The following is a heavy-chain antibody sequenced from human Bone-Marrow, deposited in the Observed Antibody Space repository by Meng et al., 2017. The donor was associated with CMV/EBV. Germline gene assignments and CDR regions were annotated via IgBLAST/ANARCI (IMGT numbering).Heavy chain of an antibody. D-gene: IGHD3-3*01. CDR3: ARGAYDFWSGYNWFDP. J-gene: IGHJ5*02. Sequence: GQLTESGPGLVKPSQTLSLTCTVSGGSISSGDYYWSWIRQPPGKGLEWIGYIYYSGSTYYNPSLKSRVTISVDTSKNQFSLKLSSVTAADTAVYYCARGAYDFWSGYNWFDPWGQGTLVTVSS. CDR1: GGSISSGDYY. V-gene: IGHV4-30-4*08. CDR2: IYYSGST.